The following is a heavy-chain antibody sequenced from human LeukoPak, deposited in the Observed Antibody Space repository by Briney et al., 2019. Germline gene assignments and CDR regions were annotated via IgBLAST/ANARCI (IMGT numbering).Heavy chain of an antibody. J-gene: IGHJ4*02. D-gene: IGHD2/OR15-2a*01. CDR2: IRYDGSNQ. V-gene: IGHV3-30*02. Sequence: GGSLRLSCAASRFTFSSYGMHSVRQAPGKGLEWVPFIRYDGSNQYNPDFVKGRFTISRDNSKNTLYLQMNSLRTEDTDVYYCSKDGGRGGVYLASVDYWGRGTLVTVSS. CDR3: SKDGGRGGVYLASVDY. CDR1: RFTFSSYG.